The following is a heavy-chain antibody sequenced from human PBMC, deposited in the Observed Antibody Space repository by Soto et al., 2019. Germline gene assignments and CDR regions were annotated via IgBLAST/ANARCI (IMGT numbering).Heavy chain of an antibody. CDR3: ATGLTIFGVVLAFDI. D-gene: IGHD3-3*01. V-gene: IGHV1-24*01. CDR1: GDNIITHE. Sequence: ASVKVSCKASGDNIITHEITWVRQAPGQGLEWMGGFDPEDGETIYAQKFQGRVTMTEDTSTDTAYMELSSLRSEDTAVYYCATGLTIFGVVLAFDIWGQGTMVTVSS. J-gene: IGHJ3*02. CDR2: FDPEDGET.